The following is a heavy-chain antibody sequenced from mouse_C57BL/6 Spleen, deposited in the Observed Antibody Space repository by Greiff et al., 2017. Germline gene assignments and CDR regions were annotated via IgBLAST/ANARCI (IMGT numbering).Heavy chain of an antibody. CDR3: ASLTEGMYFDY. Sequence: VQLKESGPGLVKPSQSLSLTCSVTGYSITSGYYWNWIRQFPGNKLEWMGYISYDGSNNYNPSLKNRISITRDTSKNQFFLKLNSVTTEDTATYYCASLTEGMYFDYWGQGTTLTVSS. CDR1: GYSITSGYY. D-gene: IGHD4-1*01. CDR2: ISYDGSN. J-gene: IGHJ2*01. V-gene: IGHV3-6*01.